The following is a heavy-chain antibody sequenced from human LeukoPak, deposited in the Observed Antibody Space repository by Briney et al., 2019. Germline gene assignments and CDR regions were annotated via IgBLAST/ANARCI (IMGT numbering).Heavy chain of an antibody. Sequence: GGSLRLSCAASGFAFSSYSMNWVRQAPGKGLEWVSSISSSSSYIYYADSVKGRFTISRDNAKNSLYLQMNSLRAEDTAVYYCARYCTNGVCRGTNAFDIWGQGTMVTVSS. CDR2: ISSSSSYI. CDR3: ARYCTNGVCRGTNAFDI. V-gene: IGHV3-21*01. D-gene: IGHD2-8*01. J-gene: IGHJ3*02. CDR1: GFAFSSYS.